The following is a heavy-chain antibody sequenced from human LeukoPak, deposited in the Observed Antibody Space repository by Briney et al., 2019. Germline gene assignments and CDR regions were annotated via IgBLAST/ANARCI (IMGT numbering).Heavy chain of an antibody. D-gene: IGHD4-17*01. CDR1: GFTFSSFA. CDR2: ISGSGGTT. CDR3: AKGLPDYGDYIEGY. V-gene: IGHV3-23*01. Sequence: GGSLRLSCAASGFTFSSFAMSWVRQAPGKGLEWVSTISGSGGTTNYADSVKGRFTFSRDNSKNTLYLQMNSLRAEDTAVYYCAKGLPDYGDYIEGYWGQGTLVTVSS. J-gene: IGHJ4*02.